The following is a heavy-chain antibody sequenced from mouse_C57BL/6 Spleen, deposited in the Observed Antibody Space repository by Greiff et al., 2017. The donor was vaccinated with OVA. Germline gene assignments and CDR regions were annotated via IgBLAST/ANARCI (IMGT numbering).Heavy chain of an antibody. CDR3: ANWDGGY. CDR1: GYTFTSYW. CDR2: IYPGSGST. D-gene: IGHD4-1*01. V-gene: IGHV1-55*01. Sequence: QVQLKESGAELVKPGASVKMSCKASGYTFTSYWITWVKQRPGQGLEWIGDIYPGSGSTNYNEKFKSKATLTVDTSSSTAYMQLSSLTSEDSAVYYCANWDGGYWGQGTTLTVSS. J-gene: IGHJ2*01.